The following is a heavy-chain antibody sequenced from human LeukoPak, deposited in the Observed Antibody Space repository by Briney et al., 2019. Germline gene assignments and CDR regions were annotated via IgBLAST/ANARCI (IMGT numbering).Heavy chain of an antibody. D-gene: IGHD6-13*01. V-gene: IGHV3-21*01. CDR1: GFTFSSYS. J-gene: IGHJ4*02. CDR3: ARVQYSSSWPFDY. CDR2: ISSSSSYI. Sequence: PGGSLRFSCAASGFTFSSYSMNWVRQAPGKGLEWVSSISSSSSYIYYADSVKGRFTISRDNAKNSLYLQMNSLRAEDTAVYYCARVQYSSSWPFDYWGQGTLVTVSS.